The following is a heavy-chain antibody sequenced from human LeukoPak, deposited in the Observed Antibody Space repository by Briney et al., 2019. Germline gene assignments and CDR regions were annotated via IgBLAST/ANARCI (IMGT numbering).Heavy chain of an antibody. J-gene: IGHJ3*01. CDR3: AKAPYLSSGS. CDR2: IDHSGAT. Sequence: SETLSLTCAVYGGSFSGYYWSWVRQPPGKGLEWIGEIDHSGATNYNPSLRSRVTISLGTSKNQFSLTLSSITAADTAVYYCAKAPYLSSGSWGQGTMVTVSS. CDR1: GGSFSGYY. V-gene: IGHV4-34*01. D-gene: IGHD3-22*01.